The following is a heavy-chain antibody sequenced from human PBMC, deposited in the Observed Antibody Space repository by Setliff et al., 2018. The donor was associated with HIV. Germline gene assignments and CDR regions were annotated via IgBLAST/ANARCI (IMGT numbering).Heavy chain of an antibody. CDR3: ASLRGDYVGQYYYYMDI. Sequence: PGESLKISCKASGYNFTTNWVGWVRQMPGKGLEWIGRINPGDSDTRYSPSFEDQVTISVDKSISTAYLQWRSLKTSDTAFYYCASLRGDYVGQYYYYMDIWGKGTTVTVSS. D-gene: IGHD4-17*01. J-gene: IGHJ6*03. V-gene: IGHV5-51*01. CDR1: GYNFTTNW. CDR2: INPGDSDT.